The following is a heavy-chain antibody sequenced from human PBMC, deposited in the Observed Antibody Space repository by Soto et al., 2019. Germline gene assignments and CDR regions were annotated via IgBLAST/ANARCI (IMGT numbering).Heavy chain of an antibody. V-gene: IGHV4-34*01. CDR1: GGSFSGYY. CDR2: INHSGST. CDR3: AIYCSGGSCWYDAFDI. J-gene: IGHJ3*02. Sequence: SETLSLTCAVYGGSFSGYYWSWIRQPPGKGLEWIGEINHSGSTNYNPSLKSRVTISVDTSKNQFSLKLSSVTAADTAVYYCAIYCSGGSCWYDAFDIWGQGTMVTVSS. D-gene: IGHD2-15*01.